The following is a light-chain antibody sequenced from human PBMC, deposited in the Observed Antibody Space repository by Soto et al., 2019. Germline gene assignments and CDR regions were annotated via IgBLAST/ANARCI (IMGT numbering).Light chain of an antibody. CDR2: GAS. V-gene: IGKV3-15*01. Sequence: EIVLTQSPGTLSLSPGERATLSCRAIQSVSSSYLAWYQQKPGQAPRLLIYGASTRATGIPARFSGSGSGTEFTLTISSLQSEDFAVYYCQQYNNWPPSTFGGGTKVDIK. CDR3: QQYNNWPPST. J-gene: IGKJ4*01. CDR1: QSVSSSY.